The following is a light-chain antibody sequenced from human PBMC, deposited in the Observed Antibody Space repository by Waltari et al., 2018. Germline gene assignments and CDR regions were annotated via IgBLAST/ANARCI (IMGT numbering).Light chain of an antibody. CDR1: SGHSSNV. CDR3: QSGGHGTWV. J-gene: IGLJ3*02. CDR2: FNSDGSH. V-gene: IGLV4-69*02. Sequence: LVLTQSPPVSASLGAMGKPTGPLSSGHSSNVYSWLPQQPAKGPLFLMKFNSDGSHSKEDEIPDRFSRSRSGADRYLTTSSLQSEDEADYYCQSGGHGTWVFGGGTKLTIL.